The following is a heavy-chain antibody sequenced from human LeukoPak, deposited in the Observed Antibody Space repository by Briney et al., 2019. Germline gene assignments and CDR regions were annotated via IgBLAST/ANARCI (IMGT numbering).Heavy chain of an antibody. Sequence: SETLSLTCTVSGYSISSGYYWGWIRQPPGKGLEWIGSIYHSGSTYYNPSLKSRVTISVDTSKNQFSLKLSSVTAADTAVYYCARKVVAGIVDYWGQGTLVTVSS. CDR3: ARKVVAGIVDY. CDR2: IYHSGST. D-gene: IGHD6-19*01. J-gene: IGHJ4*02. CDR1: GYSISSGYY. V-gene: IGHV4-38-2*02.